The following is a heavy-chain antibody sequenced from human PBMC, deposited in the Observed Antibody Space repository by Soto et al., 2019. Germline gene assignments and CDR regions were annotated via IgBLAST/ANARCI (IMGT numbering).Heavy chain of an antibody. CDR3: ARHGPPIYDFWSGYSGDYYYGMDV. J-gene: IGHJ6*02. CDR1: GGSISSSSYY. Sequence: SETLSLTCTVSGGSISSSSYYWGWIRQPPGKGLEWIGSIYYSGSTYYNPSLKSRVTISVDTSKNQFSLKLSSVTAADTAMYYCARHGPPIYDFWSGYSGDYYYGMDVWGQGTTVTVSS. D-gene: IGHD3-3*01. V-gene: IGHV4-39*01. CDR2: IYYSGST.